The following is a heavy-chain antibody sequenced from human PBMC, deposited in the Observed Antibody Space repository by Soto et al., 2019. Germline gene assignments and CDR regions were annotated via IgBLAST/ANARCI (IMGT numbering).Heavy chain of an antibody. J-gene: IGHJ4*02. CDR2: ISAYNGNT. V-gene: IGHV1-18*01. D-gene: IGHD5-12*01. CDR1: GYSFTSYG. CDR3: ARDSPIGSTFSGYDTIDS. Sequence: GASVKVSCKASGYSFTSYGISWVRQAPGQGLEWMGWISAYNGNTNYAQKLQGRLTITADKSTSTTYMELTSLTSKDTAVYYCARDSPIGSTFSGYDTIDSWGQGTLVTVSS.